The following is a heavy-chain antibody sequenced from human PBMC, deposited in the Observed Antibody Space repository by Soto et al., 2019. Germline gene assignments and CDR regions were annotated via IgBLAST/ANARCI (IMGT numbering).Heavy chain of an antibody. D-gene: IGHD6-19*01. V-gene: IGHV1-69*13. CDR1: GGTFSSYA. Sequence: SVKVSCKASGGTFSSYAISWVRQAPGQGLEWMGGIIPIFGTANYAQKFQGRVTITADESTSTAYMELSSLRSEDTAVYYCARFSGIAVAGRPPRFDYWGQGTLVTVSS. J-gene: IGHJ4*02. CDR2: IIPIFGTA. CDR3: ARFSGIAVAGRPPRFDY.